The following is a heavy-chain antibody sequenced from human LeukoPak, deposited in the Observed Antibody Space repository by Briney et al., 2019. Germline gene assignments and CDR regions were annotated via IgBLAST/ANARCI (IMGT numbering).Heavy chain of an antibody. CDR1: GFTFSSYW. J-gene: IGHJ4*02. D-gene: IGHD2-21*02. CDR2: KKQDGSEK. CDR3: ASKVYCGGDCYRYFDY. Sequence: PGGSLRLSCAASGFTFSSYWMSWVRQAPGKGLEWVANKKQDGSEKYYVDSVKGRFTISRDNAKNSLYLQMNSLRAEDTAVYYCASKVYCGGDCYRYFDYWGQGTLVTVSS. V-gene: IGHV3-7*01.